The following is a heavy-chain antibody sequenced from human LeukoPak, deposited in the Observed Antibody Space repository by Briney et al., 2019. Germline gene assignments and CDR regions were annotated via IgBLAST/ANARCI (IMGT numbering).Heavy chain of an antibody. D-gene: IGHD3-3*01. CDR3: ARARVSYDFWSGYHH. V-gene: IGHV4-59*01. J-gene: IGHJ4*02. Sequence: SETLSLTCTVSGGSISSYYWSWIRQPPGKGLEWIGYIYYSGSTNYNPSLKSRVTISVDTSKNQFSLKLSSVTAADTAVYYCARARVSYDFWSGYHHWGQGTLVTVSS. CDR1: GGSISSYY. CDR2: IYYSGST.